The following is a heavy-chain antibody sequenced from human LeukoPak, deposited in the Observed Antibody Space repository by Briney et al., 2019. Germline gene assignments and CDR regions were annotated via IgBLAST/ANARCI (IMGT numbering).Heavy chain of an antibody. CDR3: AREVAACIDY. Sequence: SETLSLTCTVSGGSISSSSYYWGWIRQPPGKGLEWIGSIYYSGSTYYNPSLTSRVTISVDTSKNQFSLKLSSVTAADTAVYYCAREVAACIDYWGQGTLVTVSS. V-gene: IGHV4-39*07. J-gene: IGHJ4*02. D-gene: IGHD6-13*01. CDR2: IYYSGST. CDR1: GGSISSSSYY.